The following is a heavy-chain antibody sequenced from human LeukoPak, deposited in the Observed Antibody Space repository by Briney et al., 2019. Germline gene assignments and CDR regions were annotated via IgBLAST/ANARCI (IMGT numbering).Heavy chain of an antibody. CDR3: TRGTTTNGFDI. V-gene: IGHV4-34*01. CDR1: GGSFSGYY. J-gene: IGHJ3*02. D-gene: IGHD4-17*01. CDR2: INHSGST. Sequence: SETLSLTCAVYGGSFSGYYWSWIRQPPGKGLEWIGEINHSGSTNYNPSLKSRVTISVDTSKNQFSLKLSSVTAADTAVYYCTRGTTTNGFDIWGQGTMVTVSS.